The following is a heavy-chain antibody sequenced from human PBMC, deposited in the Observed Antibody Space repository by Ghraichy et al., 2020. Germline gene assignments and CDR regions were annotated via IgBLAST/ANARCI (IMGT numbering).Heavy chain of an antibody. CDR1: GGSISSGGYS. V-gene: IGHV4-30-2*01. D-gene: IGHD3-22*01. Sequence: SETLSLTCAVSGGSISSGGYSWSWIRQPPGKGLEWIGYIYHSGSTYYNPSLKSRVTISVDRSKNQFSLKLSSVTAADTAVYYCASHFRTYYYDSSGYFDYCGQGTLVTVSS. J-gene: IGHJ4*02. CDR3: ASHFRTYYYDSSGYFDY. CDR2: IYHSGST.